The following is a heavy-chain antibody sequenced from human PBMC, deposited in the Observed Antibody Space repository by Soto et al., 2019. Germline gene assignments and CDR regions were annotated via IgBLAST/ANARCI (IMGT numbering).Heavy chain of an antibody. CDR1: GFTVSYTY. CDR3: ARVHYDFWRAGYYYYYMDV. CDR2: IYGGGSI. J-gene: IGHJ6*03. D-gene: IGHD3-3*01. Sequence: GGSVRLSCAASGFTVSYTYMSWVRQAPRKGLEWVSVIYGGGSIYYADSVKGRFTISRDNSKNTLYLQMNNLRAEDTAVYYCARVHYDFWRAGYYYYYMDVWGKGTTVTVS. V-gene: IGHV3-53*01.